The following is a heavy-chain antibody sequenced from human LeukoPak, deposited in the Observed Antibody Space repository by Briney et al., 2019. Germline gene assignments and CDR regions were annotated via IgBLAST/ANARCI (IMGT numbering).Heavy chain of an antibody. J-gene: IGHJ5*02. D-gene: IGHD6-13*01. CDR3: ARDMSSTNWFDP. CDR2: INPNSGGT. Sequence: ASVKVSCKASGYTFTGYYMHWVRQAPGQGLEWMGWINPNSGGTNYAQKFQGRVAMTRDTPISTAYMELSRLRSDDTAVYYCARDMSSTNWFDPWGQGTLVTVSS. V-gene: IGHV1-2*02. CDR1: GYTFTGYY.